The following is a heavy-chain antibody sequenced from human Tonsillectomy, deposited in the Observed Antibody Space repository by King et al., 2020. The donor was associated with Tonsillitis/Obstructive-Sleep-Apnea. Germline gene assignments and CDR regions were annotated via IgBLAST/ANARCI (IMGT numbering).Heavy chain of an antibody. J-gene: IGHJ3*02. D-gene: IGHD3-10*01. CDR2: IRGDGSVK. Sequence: VQLVESGGGLVQPGESLRLACAASGFTFSTYWMIWVRQVPGKGLEWVANIRGDGSVKYLEDSVKGRFSISRDNAKNSLYLQMNSLRAEDTGVYYCTRDQNYYVSGSYYDAFDIWGQGTVVTVSS. CDR3: TRDQNYYVSGSYYDAFDI. CDR1: GFTFSTYW. V-gene: IGHV3-7*03.